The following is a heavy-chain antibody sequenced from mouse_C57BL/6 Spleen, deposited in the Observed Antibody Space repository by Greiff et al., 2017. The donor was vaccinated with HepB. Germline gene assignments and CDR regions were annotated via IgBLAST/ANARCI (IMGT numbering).Heavy chain of an antibody. CDR3: GRLGSNYAWFAY. CDR2: IDPSDSYT. Sequence: QVQLQQPGAELVMPGASVKLSCKASGYTFTSYWMHWVKQRPGQGLEWIGEIDPSDSYTNYNQKFKGKSTLTVDKSSSTAYMQLSSLTSEDSAVYYCGRLGSNYAWFAYWGQGTLVTVSA. CDR1: GYTFTSYW. D-gene: IGHD2-5*01. V-gene: IGHV1-69*01. J-gene: IGHJ3*01.